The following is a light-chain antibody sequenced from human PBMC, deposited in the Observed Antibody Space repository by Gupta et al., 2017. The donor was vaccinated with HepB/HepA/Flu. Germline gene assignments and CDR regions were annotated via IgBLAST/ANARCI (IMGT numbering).Light chain of an antibody. CDR2: GAS. Sequence: EVVMTQSPATLSVSPGDSATLSCRASESVSNNLAWYQQKPGQAPRLLIYGASNRATGVPARFSGIGSGTEFTLIITSLQSEDFAHYYCQQYHRWPPLSFGGGTKVEI. J-gene: IGKJ4*01. CDR1: ESVSNN. CDR3: QQYHRWPPLS. V-gene: IGKV3D-15*01.